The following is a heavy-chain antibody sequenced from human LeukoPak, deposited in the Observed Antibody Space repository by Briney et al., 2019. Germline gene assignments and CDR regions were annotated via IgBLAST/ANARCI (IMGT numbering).Heavy chain of an antibody. CDR2: MNQDGREK. D-gene: IGHD3-10*01. V-gene: IGHV3-7*01. CDR1: GFTFTGHW. Sequence: GGSLRLSCAASGFTFTGHWMAWARQAPGKGLEWVANMNQDGREKYYVDSVKGRFTISRDNAKTSVYLQMNSLRVEDTAVYYCARDLRGVFEFWGQGTLVTVAS. J-gene: IGHJ4*02. CDR3: ARDLRGVFEF.